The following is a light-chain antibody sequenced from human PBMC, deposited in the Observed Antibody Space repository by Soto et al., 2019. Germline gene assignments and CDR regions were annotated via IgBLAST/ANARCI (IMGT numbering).Light chain of an antibody. J-gene: IGKJ1*01. CDR3: QQYAGSPT. V-gene: IGKV3-20*01. Sequence: EIVLTQSPGTLSLSPGERATLSCRASQSVASNHLAWYQHKPGQAPRLLIYGASSRATGTPDRFSGSGSGTYFTLTISTLEPEDSAVYYCQQYAGSPTFGQGTKVETK. CDR2: GAS. CDR1: QSVASNH.